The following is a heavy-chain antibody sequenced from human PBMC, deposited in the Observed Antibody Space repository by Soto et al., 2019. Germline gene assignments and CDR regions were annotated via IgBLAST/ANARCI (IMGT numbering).Heavy chain of an antibody. J-gene: IGHJ3*02. V-gene: IGHV3-23*01. CDR3: AKVDGNSVVVVAATFPPGAFDI. Sequence: EVQLLESGGGLVQPGGSLRLSCAASGFTFSSYAMSWVRQAPGKGLEWVSAISGSGGSTYYADSVKGRFTISRDNSKNTLYLQMNSLRAEDTAVYYCAKVDGNSVVVVAATFPPGAFDIWGQGTMVTVSS. D-gene: IGHD2-15*01. CDR1: GFTFSSYA. CDR2: ISGSGGST.